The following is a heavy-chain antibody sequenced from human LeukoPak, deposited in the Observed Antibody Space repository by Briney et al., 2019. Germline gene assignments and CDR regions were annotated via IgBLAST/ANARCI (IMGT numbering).Heavy chain of an antibody. J-gene: IGHJ4*02. CDR3: ARARPLGRDGYNLSGPRYFDY. D-gene: IGHD5-24*01. CDR1: GGSISSGGYY. CDR2: IYHSGST. V-gene: IGHV4-30-2*01. Sequence: SQTLSLTCTVSGGSISSGGYYWSWIRQPPGKGLEWIGYIYHSGSTYYNPSLKSRVTISVDKSKNQFSLKLSSVTAADTAVYYCARARPLGRDGYNLSGPRYFDYWGQGTLVTVSS.